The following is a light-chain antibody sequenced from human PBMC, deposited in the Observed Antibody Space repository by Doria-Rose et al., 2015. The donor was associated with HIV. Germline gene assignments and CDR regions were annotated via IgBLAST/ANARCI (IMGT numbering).Light chain of an antibody. CDR2: AAS. V-gene: IGKV1-39*01. Sequence: DIRVTQSPSSLSASIGDRVTITCRASQTVSTYLNWFQQEPGKAPKLLIYAASRLQSGVPSRFSGSGSGTDFALTISGLQPGDFATYYCQQTYSSPPWTFGQGNKVEMK. CDR3: QQTYSSPPWT. CDR1: QTVSTY. J-gene: IGKJ1*01.